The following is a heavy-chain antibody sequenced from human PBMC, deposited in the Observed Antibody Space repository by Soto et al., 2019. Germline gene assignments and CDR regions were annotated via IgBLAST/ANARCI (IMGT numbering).Heavy chain of an antibody. CDR3: TRGYSGIDIYAFDI. CDR1: GSTLSDHS. V-gene: IGHV3-72*01. D-gene: IGHD1-26*01. J-gene: IGHJ3*02. CDR2: SGNRGSSDST. Sequence: GGYLRLSCAASGSTLSDHSLVWVRQTPGQGLEWVGRSGNRGSSDSTEYGSSVKGRFTISRDYSKSSMFLQMNSLMPEDTAVYYCTRGYSGIDIYAFDIWGPGTLVTVSS.